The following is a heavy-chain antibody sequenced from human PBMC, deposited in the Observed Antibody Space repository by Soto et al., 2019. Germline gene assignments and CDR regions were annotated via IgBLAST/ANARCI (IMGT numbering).Heavy chain of an antibody. Sequence: QVQLQESGPGQVKPSETLFLTCTVSGGSVSRGTYYWSWIRQPAGTGLEWMGYIYRGGPNCNPSLESRANTSVDTSTTQFSLMLSSVTAADTAVSFCSRYQGLGAGDIPLWGRGTLVTVSS. V-gene: IGHV4-61*01. CDR3: SRYQGLGAGDIPL. J-gene: IGHJ2*01. CDR2: IYRGGP. CDR1: GGSVSRGTYY. D-gene: IGHD7-27*01.